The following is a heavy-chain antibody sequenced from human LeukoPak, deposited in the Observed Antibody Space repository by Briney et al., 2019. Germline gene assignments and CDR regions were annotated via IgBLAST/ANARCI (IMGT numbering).Heavy chain of an antibody. V-gene: IGHV1-2*02. CDR1: GFTFTGYY. D-gene: IGHD1-1*01. Sequence: SVKVSCKAAGFTFTGYYIHLVRQSPGQGLEGMGWSKPDSSSTKYAQKFQRRFTMTSDTAISTAYMELSSMRSDDLAVYYCARDKQLDWAHSSYYYMAVWGKGKTVTVSS. J-gene: IGHJ6*03. CDR3: ARDKQLDWAHSSYYYMAV. CDR2: SKPDSSST.